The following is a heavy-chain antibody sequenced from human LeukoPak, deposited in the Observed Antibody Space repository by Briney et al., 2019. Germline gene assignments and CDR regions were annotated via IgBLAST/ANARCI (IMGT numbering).Heavy chain of an antibody. CDR1: GFTFGDYA. V-gene: IGHV3-49*03. Sequence: PGGSLRLSCTASGFTFGDYAMSWFRQAPGKGLEWVGFIRSKAYGGTTEYAASVKGRFTISRDDSKSIAYLQMNSLKTEDTAVYYCTSGVWEDYYDSRPIGGYWGQGTLVTVSS. CDR3: TSGVWEDYYDSRPIGGY. CDR2: IRSKAYGGTT. J-gene: IGHJ4*02. D-gene: IGHD3-22*01.